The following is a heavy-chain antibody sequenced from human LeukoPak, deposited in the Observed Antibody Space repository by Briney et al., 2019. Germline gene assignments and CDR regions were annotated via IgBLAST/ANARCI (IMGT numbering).Heavy chain of an antibody. D-gene: IGHD1-26*01. CDR2: IKQDGSEK. V-gene: IGHV3-7*01. CDR1: GFTFSSYS. Sequence: PGGSLRLSCAASGFTFSSYSMNWVRQAPGKGLEGVANIKQDGSEKYYVDSVKGRFTTSRDNAKNSLYLQMNSLRAEDTAVYYCARDLIVGATTWGDAFDIWGQGTMVTVSS. J-gene: IGHJ3*02. CDR3: ARDLIVGATTWGDAFDI.